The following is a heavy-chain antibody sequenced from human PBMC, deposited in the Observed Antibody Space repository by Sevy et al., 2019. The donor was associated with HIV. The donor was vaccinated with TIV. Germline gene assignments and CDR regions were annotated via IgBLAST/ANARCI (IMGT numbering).Heavy chain of an antibody. D-gene: IGHD2-8*01. CDR2: ISSGSTYI. J-gene: IGHJ5*02. CDR1: GFTFSSYS. V-gene: IGHV3-21*01. Sequence: GGSLRLSCAASGFTFSSYSMNWVRQAPGKGLEWVSSISSGSTYIYYGHSVKGRLTISRDNTKNSLYLQMNSLRAEDTAVYYCARDPPVPRYCTNGVCSLGFDLWGQGTLVTVSS. CDR3: ARDPPVPRYCTNGVCSLGFDL.